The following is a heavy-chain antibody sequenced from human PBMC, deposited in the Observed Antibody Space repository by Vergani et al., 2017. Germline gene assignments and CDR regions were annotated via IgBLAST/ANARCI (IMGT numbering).Heavy chain of an antibody. CDR2: IWYDGSNK. D-gene: IGHD1-7*01. J-gene: IGHJ4*02. Sequence: QVQLVESGGGVVQPGRSLRLSCAASGFTFSSYGMHWVRQAPGMGLEWVALIWYDGSNKYYTDSVKGRFTISRDTSKNTLYLQMNSLRAEDTAVYYCARDQFTRYNYNYVGYDFWGQGTLVTVSS. CDR3: ARDQFTRYNYNYVGYDF. V-gene: IGHV3-33*01. CDR1: GFTFSSYG.